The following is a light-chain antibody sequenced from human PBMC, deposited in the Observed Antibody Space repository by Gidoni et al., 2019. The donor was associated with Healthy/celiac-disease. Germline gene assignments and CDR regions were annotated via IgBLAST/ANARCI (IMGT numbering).Light chain of an antibody. CDR1: QSISSY. CDR3: QQSYSTPRST. Sequence: DIQMTPSPSSLSASVGDRVTITCRASQSISSYLNWYQQKPGKAPKLLIYAASSLQSGVPSRFSGSGSGTDFTLTISSLQPEDFATYYCQQSYSTPRSTFGPGTKVEIK. V-gene: IGKV1-39*01. CDR2: AAS. J-gene: IGKJ3*01.